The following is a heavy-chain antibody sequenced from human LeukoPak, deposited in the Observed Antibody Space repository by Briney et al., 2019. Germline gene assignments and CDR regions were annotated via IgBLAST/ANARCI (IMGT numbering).Heavy chain of an antibody. V-gene: IGHV4-59*01. CDR1: GGSISSYY. CDR2: IYYSGST. Sequence: SETLSLTCTVSGGSISSYYWSWIRQPPGKGLEWIGYIYYSGSTNYNPSLKSRVTISVDTSKNQFSLELSSVTAADTAVYYCARSPRWWFGPIVHFDYWGQGTLVTVSS. D-gene: IGHD2-15*01. CDR3: ARSPRWWFGPIVHFDY. J-gene: IGHJ4*02.